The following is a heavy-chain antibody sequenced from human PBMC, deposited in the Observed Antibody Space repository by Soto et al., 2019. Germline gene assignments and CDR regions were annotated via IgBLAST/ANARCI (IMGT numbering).Heavy chain of an antibody. V-gene: IGHV2-5*02. J-gene: IGHJ5*02. CDR3: VHRRDYGDYAVWFDP. CDR1: GFSLSTTGVG. CDR2: IYWDDDK. Sequence: QITLKESGPTLVKPTQTLTLTCTFSGFSLSTTGVGVGWIRQPPGKALEWLALIYWDDDKSYSPSLKSRLTTTKDTSKNQVVLTMTNMDPVDTATYYCVHRRDYGDYAVWFDPWGQGTLVTVSS. D-gene: IGHD4-17*01.